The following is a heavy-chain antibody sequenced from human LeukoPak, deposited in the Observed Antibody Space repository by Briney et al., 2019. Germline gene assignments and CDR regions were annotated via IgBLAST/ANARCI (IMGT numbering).Heavy chain of an antibody. CDR2: INPNSGNT. D-gene: IGHD6-13*01. V-gene: IGHV1-8*03. J-gene: IGHJ4*02. Sequence: GASVKLSCKASGYTFTSYDMNWVRQATGQGLEWVGCINPNSGNTRYAENLQGRVTITRNTSKSTPYMEMNSLRSEDTAVYYCARGGLAAAGTDFWGQGTLVTVSS. CDR3: ARGGLAAAGTDF. CDR1: GYTFTSYD.